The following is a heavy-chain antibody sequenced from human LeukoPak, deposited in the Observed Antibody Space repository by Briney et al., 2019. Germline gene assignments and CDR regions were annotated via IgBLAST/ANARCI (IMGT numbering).Heavy chain of an antibody. Sequence: GGSLRLSCAASGFTVSSNYMSWVRQAPGKGLEWVSVIYSGGSTYYADSVKGRFTISRDNSKNTLYLQMNSLRAEDTAVYYCASETLRWDYYYGMDVWGQGTTVTASS. CDR3: ASETLRWDYYYGMDV. J-gene: IGHJ6*02. V-gene: IGHV3-53*01. CDR2: IYSGGST. CDR1: GFTVSSNY. D-gene: IGHD4-23*01.